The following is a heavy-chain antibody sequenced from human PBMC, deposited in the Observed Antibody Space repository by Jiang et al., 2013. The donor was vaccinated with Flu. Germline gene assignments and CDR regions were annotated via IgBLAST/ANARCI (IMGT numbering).Heavy chain of an antibody. CDR2: ISNTGDT. V-gene: IGHV4-59*11. D-gene: IGHD5-12*01. CDR3: ARAGKYSGYDFDY. Sequence: VKPSETLSLTCTVSGVSINSHFWTWVRQPPGKGLEWIGYISNTGDTKYHPSLRSRVTFSRDTTKNQFSLKLSSVTAADTAVYHCARAGKYSGYDFDYWGQGTLVTVSS. J-gene: IGHJ4*02. CDR1: GVSINSHF.